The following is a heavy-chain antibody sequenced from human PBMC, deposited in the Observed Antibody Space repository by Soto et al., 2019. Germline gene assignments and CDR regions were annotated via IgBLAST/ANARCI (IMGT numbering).Heavy chain of an antibody. CDR2: INAGNGNT. D-gene: IGHD2-2*01. J-gene: IGHJ4*02. CDR1: GYTFISYA. CDR3: AGEYQGPHYFDY. Sequence: ASVKVSCKASGYTFISYAIHWVRQAPGQRLEWMGWINAGNGNTKYSQKFQGRVTITRDTSASTAYMELTSLRSEDTAVYYCAGEYQGPHYFDYSGQGTLVTVSS. V-gene: IGHV1-3*01.